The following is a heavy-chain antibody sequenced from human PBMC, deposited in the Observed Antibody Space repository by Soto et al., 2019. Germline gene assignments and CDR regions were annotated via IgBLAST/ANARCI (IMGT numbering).Heavy chain of an antibody. CDR2: ISSSSSST. CDR3: AKEGSGSYGDS. D-gene: IGHD1-26*01. CDR1: GFTFSSYS. J-gene: IGHJ4*02. Sequence: EVQLVESGGGLVQPGGSLRLSCAASGFTFSSYSMNWVRQAPGKGLEWISYISSSSSSTYYADSVRGRFTISRDNAKNSLYLQINSLRDEDTAVYYCAKEGSGSYGDSWGQGTLVTVSS. V-gene: IGHV3-48*02.